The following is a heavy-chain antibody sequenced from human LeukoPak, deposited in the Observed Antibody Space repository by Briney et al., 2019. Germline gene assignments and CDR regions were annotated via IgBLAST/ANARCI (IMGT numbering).Heavy chain of an antibody. CDR2: IRYDGSNK. Sequence: GGSLRLSCAASGFTFSSYGMHWVRQAPGKGLEWVAFIRYDGSNKYYADSVKGRFTISRDNSKNTLYLQINSLRAEDTAVYYCAKGFGRIATLSDYWGQGTLVTVSS. D-gene: IGHD3-10*01. V-gene: IGHV3-30*02. J-gene: IGHJ4*02. CDR3: AKGFGRIATLSDY. CDR1: GFTFSSYG.